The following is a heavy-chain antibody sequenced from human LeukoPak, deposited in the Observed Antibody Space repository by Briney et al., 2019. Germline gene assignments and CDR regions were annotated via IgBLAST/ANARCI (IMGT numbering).Heavy chain of an antibody. CDR3: AREYYYGSGSYDQLSGILDY. J-gene: IGHJ4*02. V-gene: IGHV4-34*01. D-gene: IGHD3-10*01. CDR1: GGSFSGYY. Sequence: SETLSLTCAVYGGSFSGYYWSWIRQPPGKGLEWIGEINHSGSTNYNPSLKSRVTISVDTSKNQFSLKLSSVTAADTAVYYCAREYYYGSGSYDQLSGILDYWGQGTLVTVSS. CDR2: INHSGST.